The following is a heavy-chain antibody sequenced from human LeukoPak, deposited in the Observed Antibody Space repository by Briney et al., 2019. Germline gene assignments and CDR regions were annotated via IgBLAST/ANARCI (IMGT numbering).Heavy chain of an antibody. J-gene: IGHJ3*02. CDR2: ISSSSSYI. CDR3: AREGALPDAFDI. CDR1: GFTFSSYS. Sequence: GGSLRLSCAASGFTFSSYSMNWVRQAPGKGLGWVSSISSSSSYIYYADSVKGRFTISRDNAKSSLYLQMKSLRTEDTAVYYCAREGALPDAFDIWGQGTMVTVSS. V-gene: IGHV3-21*01. D-gene: IGHD4/OR15-4a*01.